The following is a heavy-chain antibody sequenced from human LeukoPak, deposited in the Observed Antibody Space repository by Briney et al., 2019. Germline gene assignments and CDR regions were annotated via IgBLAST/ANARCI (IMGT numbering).Heavy chain of an antibody. D-gene: IGHD3-10*01. CDR2: INPNSGGT. J-gene: IGHJ6*02. CDR1: GYTFTSYA. CDR3: ASGPFYYGSGSSGTRRFNYYGMDV. Sequence: ASVKVSCKASGYTFTSYAMNWVRQAPGQGLEWMGWINPNSGGTNYAQKFQGWVTMTRDTSISTAYMELSRLRSDDTAVYYCASGPFYYGSGSSGTRRFNYYGMDVWGQGTTVTVSS. V-gene: IGHV1-2*04.